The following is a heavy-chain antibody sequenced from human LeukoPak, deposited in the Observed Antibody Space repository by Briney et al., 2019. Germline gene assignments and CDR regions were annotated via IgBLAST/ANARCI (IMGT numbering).Heavy chain of an antibody. D-gene: IGHD6-13*01. J-gene: IGHJ4*02. CDR1: GGSISSYY. CDR3: ARHSKYSSSWYAYYFDY. Sequence: SETLSLTCTVSGGSISSYYWSWIRQPPGKGLEWIGYIYYSGSTNYNPSLKSRVTISVDTSKNQFSLKLSSVTAADTAVYYCARHSKYSSSWYAYYFDYWGQGTLVTVPS. CDR2: IYYSGST. V-gene: IGHV4-59*08.